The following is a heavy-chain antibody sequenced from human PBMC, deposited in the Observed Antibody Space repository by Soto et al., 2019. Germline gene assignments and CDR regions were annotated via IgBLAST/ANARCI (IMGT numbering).Heavy chain of an antibody. CDR3: AQLLWGITGTPGRRVAWFDP. Sequence: QLQLQESGPGLVKPSETLSLTCTVSGGSISSRSYYWGWVRQPPGKGLEWIGRLSYTGSPSYNPYLKNRDTKTVDTSKNQLSLIRDSMSAEDTDSYYYAQLLWGITGTPGRRVAWFDPWGQGTLVTVSS. D-gene: IGHD1-20*01. CDR2: LSYTGSP. J-gene: IGHJ5*02. CDR1: GGSISSRSYY. V-gene: IGHV4-39*01.